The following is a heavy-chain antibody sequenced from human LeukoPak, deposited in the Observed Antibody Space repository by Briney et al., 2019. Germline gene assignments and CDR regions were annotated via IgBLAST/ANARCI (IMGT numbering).Heavy chain of an antibody. J-gene: IGHJ3*02. Sequence: PSETLSLTCTVSGGSFSSSSYYWGWIRQPPGKGLEWIGYIYYSGSTNYNPSLKSRVTISVDTSKNQFSLKLSSVTAADTAVYYCARAVLVRTGRYAFDIWGQGTMVTVSS. D-gene: IGHD3-3*01. CDR2: IYYSGST. CDR3: ARAVLVRTGRYAFDI. CDR1: GGSFSSSSYY. V-gene: IGHV4-61*01.